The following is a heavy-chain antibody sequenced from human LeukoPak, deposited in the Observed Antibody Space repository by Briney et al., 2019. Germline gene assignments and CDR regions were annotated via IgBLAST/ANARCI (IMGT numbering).Heavy chain of an antibody. Sequence: SVKVSCKASGGTFSSYAISWVRQAPGQGLEWMGGIIPIFGTANYAQRFQGRVTITADESTSTAYMELSSLRSEDTAVYYCARGRAVAGTPYYFDYWGQGTLVTVSS. CDR3: ARGRAVAGTPYYFDY. D-gene: IGHD6-13*01. CDR2: IIPIFGTA. J-gene: IGHJ4*02. CDR1: GGTFSSYA. V-gene: IGHV1-69*13.